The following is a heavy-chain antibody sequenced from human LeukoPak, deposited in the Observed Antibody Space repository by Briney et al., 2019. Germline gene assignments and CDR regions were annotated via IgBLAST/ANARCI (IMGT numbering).Heavy chain of an antibody. Sequence: ASVKVSCKASGYTFTGYYMHWVRQAPGQGLEWMGWINPNSGGTNYAQKFQGWVTMTRDTSISTAYMELSRLRSDDTAVYYCARGGWYSSSRGRADAFDIWGQGTMVTVSS. CDR3: ARGGWYSSSRGRADAFDI. J-gene: IGHJ3*02. CDR2: INPNSGGT. CDR1: GYTFTGYY. V-gene: IGHV1-2*04. D-gene: IGHD6-13*01.